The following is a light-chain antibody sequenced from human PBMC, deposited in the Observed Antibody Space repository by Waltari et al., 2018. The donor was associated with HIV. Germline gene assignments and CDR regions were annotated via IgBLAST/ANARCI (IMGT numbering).Light chain of an antibody. Sequence: QSVLTQPPSAAGTPGQMVTSSCSGGSSYIGRKTVDWYQQLPGTSPKLLIFRTDPRPSGYPDRFSGSNSGTSASLAISGLQSEDEADYYCAAWDDSLNVCVFGGATKLTVL. J-gene: IGLJ3*02. CDR1: SSYIGRKT. CDR2: RTD. CDR3: AAWDDSLNVCV. V-gene: IGLV1-44*01.